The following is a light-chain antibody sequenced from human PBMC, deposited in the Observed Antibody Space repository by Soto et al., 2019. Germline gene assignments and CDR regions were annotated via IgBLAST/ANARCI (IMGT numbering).Light chain of an antibody. CDR3: AAWDDSLNAWA. CDR2: SSD. V-gene: IGLV1-44*01. J-gene: IGLJ3*02. CDR1: SSNIGRNT. Sequence: QSVLTQPPSASGTPGQRVTLSCSGSSSNIGRNTVKWYRQLPGTAPKLLMGSSDQRPSGVPDRFSGSQSGTSASLAISGLQSEDEADYICAAWDDSLNAWAFGGGTKLTVL.